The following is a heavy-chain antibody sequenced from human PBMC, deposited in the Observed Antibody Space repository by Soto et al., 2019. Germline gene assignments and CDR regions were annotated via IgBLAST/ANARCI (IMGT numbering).Heavy chain of an antibody. V-gene: IGHV4-34*01. J-gene: IGHJ4*02. CDR3: ARGSANYYDSSGYYYFDY. CDR2: INHSGST. D-gene: IGHD3-22*01. CDR1: GGSFSGYY. Sequence: SLTCAVYGGSFSGYYWSWIRQPPGKGLEWIGEINHSGSTNYNPSLKSRVTISVDTSKNQFSLKLSSVTAADTAVYYCARGSANYYDSSGYYYFDYWGQGTLVTVSS.